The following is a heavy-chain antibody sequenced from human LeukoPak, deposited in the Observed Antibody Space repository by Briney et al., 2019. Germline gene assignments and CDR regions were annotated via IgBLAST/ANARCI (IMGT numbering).Heavy chain of an antibody. V-gene: IGHV4-30-4*01. D-gene: IGHD1-1*01. Sequence: PSETLSLTCTVSGGSISSGDYYWSWIRQSPGKGLEWIGYIYYSGSTYYNPSLKSRVTMSVDTSKNQFSLKLSSVTAADTAVYYCARDVAGYPFDYWGQGTLVTVSS. CDR1: GGSISSGDYY. CDR2: IYYSGST. CDR3: ARDVAGYPFDY. J-gene: IGHJ4*02.